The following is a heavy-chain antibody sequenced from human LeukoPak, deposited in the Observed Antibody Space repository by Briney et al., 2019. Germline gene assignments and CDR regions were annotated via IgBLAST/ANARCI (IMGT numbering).Heavy chain of an antibody. CDR1: GGSFSGYY. V-gene: IGHV4-34*01. J-gene: IGHJ4*02. D-gene: IGHD6-19*01. CDR2: INHSGST. CDR3: ARVRGGSGWYGGEFDY. Sequence: SETLSLTCAVYGGSFSGYYWSWIRQPPGKGLEWIGEINHSGSTNYNPSLKSRVTISVDTSKNQFSLKLSSVTAADTAVYYCARVRGGSGWYGGEFDYWGQGTLVTVSS.